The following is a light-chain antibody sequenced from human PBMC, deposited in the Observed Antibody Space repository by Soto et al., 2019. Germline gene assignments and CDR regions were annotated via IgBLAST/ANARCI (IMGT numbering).Light chain of an antibody. J-gene: IGLJ3*02. Sequence: QSALTQPPSASGSPGQSVTISCTGTSSDVGGYNYVSWYKQHPDKAPKLMIYEVSKRPSGVPDRFSGSKSGNTASLTVSGLQAEDEAYYCCTSYSGSDNLVFGGGTELTVL. CDR1: SSDVGGYNY. CDR2: EVS. CDR3: TSYSGSDNLV. V-gene: IGLV2-8*01.